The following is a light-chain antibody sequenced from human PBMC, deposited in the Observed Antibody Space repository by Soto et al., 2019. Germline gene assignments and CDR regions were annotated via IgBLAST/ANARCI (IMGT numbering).Light chain of an antibody. Sequence: EIVLTQSPATLSLSPGERATLSCRASQNIGTYLAWYQHKPGQAPSVLIFGASTRANGAPDRFSGSGSGTDFTLTISRLDPADFAVYYCQQYGTSPRWTFGQGTKVDIK. CDR3: QQYGTSPRWT. CDR2: GAS. CDR1: QNIGTY. J-gene: IGKJ1*01. V-gene: IGKV3-20*01.